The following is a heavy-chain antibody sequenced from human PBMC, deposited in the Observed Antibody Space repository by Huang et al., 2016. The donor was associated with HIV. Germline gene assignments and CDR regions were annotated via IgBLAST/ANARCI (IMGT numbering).Heavy chain of an antibody. J-gene: IGHJ4*02. Sequence: EVQLVESGGGLVQPGGSLSLSCAASGFAVSTYSLNWVRQGPGKRLDWVSDMTRSGNSTYSAASVMGRFTISRDTAKTSLFLQMNSLRAEDTAVYYWAREEQREKNYFDYWGQGTLVTVSS. CDR2: MTRSGNST. CDR3: AREEQREKNYFDY. V-gene: IGHV3-48*01. D-gene: IGHD1-1*01. CDR1: GFAVSTYS.